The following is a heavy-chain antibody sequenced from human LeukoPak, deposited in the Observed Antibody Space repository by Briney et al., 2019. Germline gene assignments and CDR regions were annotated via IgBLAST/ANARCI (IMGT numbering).Heavy chain of an antibody. Sequence: SQTLSLTCAISGDSVSSNSAAWNWIRQSPSRGLEWLGRTYYRSKWYNDYAVSVKSRITINPDTSKNQFSLQLNSVTPEDTAVYYCARDQGRTLVYYYYYYMDVWGKGTTVTVSS. D-gene: IGHD1-14*01. CDR1: GDSVSSNSAA. V-gene: IGHV6-1*01. CDR3: ARDQGRTLVYYYYYYMDV. J-gene: IGHJ6*03. CDR2: TYYRSKWYN.